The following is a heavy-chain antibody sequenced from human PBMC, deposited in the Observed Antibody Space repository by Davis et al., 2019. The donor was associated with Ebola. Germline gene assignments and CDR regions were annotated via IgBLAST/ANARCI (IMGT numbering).Heavy chain of an antibody. V-gene: IGHV3-11*01. CDR2: ISSSGSTI. CDR3: ARDRLSYYYGMGV. J-gene: IGHJ6*02. Sequence: GGSLRPSCAAPGFTFSDHYMSWIRQAPGKGLEWVSYISSSGSTIYYADSVKGRFTISRDNAKNSLYLQMNSLRAEDTAVYYCARDRLSYYYGMGVWGQGTTVTVSS. D-gene: IGHD6-25*01. CDR1: GFTFSDHY.